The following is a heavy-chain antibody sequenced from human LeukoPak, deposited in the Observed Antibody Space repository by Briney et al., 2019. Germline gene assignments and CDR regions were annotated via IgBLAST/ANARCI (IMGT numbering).Heavy chain of an antibody. CDR1: GFTFSSYG. CDR3: ARGMATRIYYYYYGMDV. D-gene: IGHD5-24*01. Sequence: PGGSLRLSCAASGFTFSSYGMHWVRQAPGKGLEWVAVIWYDGSNKYYADSVKGRFTISRDNSKNSLYLQMNSLRAEDTAVYYCARGMATRIYYYYYGMDVWGQGTTVTVSS. J-gene: IGHJ6*02. V-gene: IGHV3-33*01. CDR2: IWYDGSNK.